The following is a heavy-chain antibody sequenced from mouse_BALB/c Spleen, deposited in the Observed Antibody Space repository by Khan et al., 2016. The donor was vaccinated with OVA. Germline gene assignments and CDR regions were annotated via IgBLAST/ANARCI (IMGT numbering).Heavy chain of an antibody. Sequence: VQLQQSGPELVKPGASVKISCKASGYSFTGYYMNWVMQSHGKSLEWIGRINPYNGDTFYNQKFKGKATLTVDKSYSTAHMEFLSLTSEASAVYYCVLCVYGNYWFAYWCQETLITVSA. D-gene: IGHD2-1*01. V-gene: IGHV1-20*01. CDR2: INPYNGDT. CDR3: VLCVYGNYWFAY. J-gene: IGHJ3*01. CDR1: GYSFTGYY.